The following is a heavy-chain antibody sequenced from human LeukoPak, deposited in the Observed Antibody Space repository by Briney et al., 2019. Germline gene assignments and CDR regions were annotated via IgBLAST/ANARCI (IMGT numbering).Heavy chain of an antibody. CDR3: ASERPSSSWYDY. D-gene: IGHD6-13*01. Sequence: GGSLRLSCAASGFSFKDYWMSWVRQAPGKGLEWVADITPDGSGKTYVDSVKGRFTISRDNAKQSLYLQMDTVTAEDTAVYYCASERPSSSWYDYWGQGTLVTVSS. CDR2: ITPDGSGK. V-gene: IGHV3-7*01. CDR1: GFSFKDYW. J-gene: IGHJ4*02.